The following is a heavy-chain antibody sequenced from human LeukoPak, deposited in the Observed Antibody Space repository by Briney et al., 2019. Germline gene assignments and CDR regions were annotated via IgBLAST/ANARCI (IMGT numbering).Heavy chain of an antibody. CDR1: GYSINRGYH. CDR2: VHHSGST. J-gene: IGHJ4*02. D-gene: IGHD1-14*01. V-gene: IGHV4-38-2*02. CDR3: ARVNFNPDY. Sequence: SETLSLTCSVSGYSINRGYHWGWVRQPPGKGLEWIASVHHSGSTYYNPSLKSRLAISADTSKNQFSLKLDSVTAADTAAYYCARVNFNPDYWGQGTLVTVSS.